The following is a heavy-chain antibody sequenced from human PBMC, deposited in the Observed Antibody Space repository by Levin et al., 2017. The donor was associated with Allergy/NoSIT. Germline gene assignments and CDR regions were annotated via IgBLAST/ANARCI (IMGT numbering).Heavy chain of an antibody. Sequence: ETLSLTCAVYGGSFSGYYWSWIRQPPGKGLEWIGEINHSGSTNYNPSLKSRVTISVDTSKNQFSLKLSSVTAADTAVYYCARSYGDYGFGGDYWGQGTLVTVSS. CDR1: GGSFSGYY. J-gene: IGHJ4*02. CDR3: ARSYGDYGFGGDY. CDR2: INHSGST. V-gene: IGHV4-34*01. D-gene: IGHD4-17*01.